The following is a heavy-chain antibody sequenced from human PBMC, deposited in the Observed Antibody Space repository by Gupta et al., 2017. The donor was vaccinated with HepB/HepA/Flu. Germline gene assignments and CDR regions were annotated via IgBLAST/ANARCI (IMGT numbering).Heavy chain of an antibody. D-gene: IGHD1-26*01. CDR1: GYTFTGYY. CDR2: INPNSGGT. J-gene: IGHJ6*02. CDR3: ARAATADYYYYGMDV. V-gene: IGHV1-2*04. Sequence: QVQLVQSGAEVKKPGASVKVSCKASGYTFTGYYMHWVRQAPGQGLEWMGWINPNSGGTNYAQKFQGWVTMTRDTSISTAYMELSRLRSDDTAVYYCARAATADYYYYGMDVWGQGTTVTVSS.